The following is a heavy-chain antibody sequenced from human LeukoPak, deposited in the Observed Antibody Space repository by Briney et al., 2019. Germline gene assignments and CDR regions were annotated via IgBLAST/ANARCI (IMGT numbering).Heavy chain of an antibody. CDR1: GGSFSGYY. J-gene: IGHJ4*02. Sequence: PSETLPLTCAVYGGSFSGYYWSWIRQPPGKGLEWIGEINHSGSTNYNPSLKSRVTISVDTSKNQFSLKLSSVTAADTAVYYCARGIAARPDYWGQGTLVTVSS. D-gene: IGHD6-6*01. CDR2: INHSGST. V-gene: IGHV4-34*01. CDR3: ARGIAARPDY.